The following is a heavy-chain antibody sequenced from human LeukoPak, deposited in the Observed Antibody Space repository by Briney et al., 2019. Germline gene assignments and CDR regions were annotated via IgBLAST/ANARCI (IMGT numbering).Heavy chain of an antibody. Sequence: GGSLRLSCAASGFTFSSYSMNWVRQAPGKGLEWVSSISSSSSYTYYADSVKGRLTISRDNAKNSLYLQMNSLRAEDTAVYYCARDGGSYYDMDVWGQGTTVTVSS. CDR3: ARDGGSYYDMDV. V-gene: IGHV3-21*01. D-gene: IGHD6-19*01. CDR1: GFTFSSYS. J-gene: IGHJ6*02. CDR2: ISSSSSYT.